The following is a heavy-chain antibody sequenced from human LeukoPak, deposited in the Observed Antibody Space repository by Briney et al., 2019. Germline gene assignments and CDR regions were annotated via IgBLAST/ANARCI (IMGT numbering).Heavy chain of an antibody. CDR1: GGSIRSYY. Sequence: PSETLCLSRTVSGGSIRSYYWSWVRQPPGKGLGWRGYIYYSGSTNYNTSLKSRVTISVDTSKNQFSLKLRSVTAADTAVYDCARLLVDSSSWYIGYFDLWGRGTLVTVSS. CDR3: ARLLVDSSSWYIGYFDL. CDR2: IYYSGST. V-gene: IGHV4-59*01. D-gene: IGHD6-13*01. J-gene: IGHJ2*01.